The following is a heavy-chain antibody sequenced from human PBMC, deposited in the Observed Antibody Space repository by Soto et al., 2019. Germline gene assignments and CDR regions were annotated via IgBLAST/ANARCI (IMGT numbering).Heavy chain of an antibody. Sequence: VASVKVSCKASGGTFSSYAISWVRQAPGQGLEWMGGIIPIFGTANYAQKFQGRVTITADESTSTAYMELSSLRSEDTAVYYCARAIKRTIFGVHYYYGVDVWGQGTTVTVSS. J-gene: IGHJ6*02. CDR2: IIPIFGTA. CDR3: ARAIKRTIFGVHYYYGVDV. D-gene: IGHD3-3*01. V-gene: IGHV1-69*13. CDR1: GGTFSSYA.